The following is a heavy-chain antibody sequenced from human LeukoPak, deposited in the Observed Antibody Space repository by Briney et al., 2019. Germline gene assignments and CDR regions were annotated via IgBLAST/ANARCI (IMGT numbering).Heavy chain of an antibody. CDR2: ISWNSGSI. D-gene: IGHD6-13*01. CDR1: GFTFDDYA. CDR3: AKGSLVLAAVSAFDI. V-gene: IGHV3-9*01. Sequence: GGSLRLSCAASGFTFDDYAMHWVRQAPGKGLEWVSGISWNSGSIGYADSVKGRFTISRDNAKNSLYLHMNSLRAEDTALYYCAKGSLVLAAVSAFDIWGQGTMVTVSS. J-gene: IGHJ3*02.